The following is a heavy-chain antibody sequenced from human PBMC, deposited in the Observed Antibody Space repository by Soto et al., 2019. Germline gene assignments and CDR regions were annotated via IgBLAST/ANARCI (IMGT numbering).Heavy chain of an antibody. CDR2: INAGNGNT. V-gene: IGHV1-3*01. D-gene: IGHD3-3*01. CDR1: GYTFTSYA. J-gene: IGHJ4*02. Sequence: GASVKVSCKASGYTFTSYAMHWVRQAPGQRLEWMGWINAGNGNTKYSQKFQGRVTITRDTSASTAYMELSSLRSEDTAVYYCATGPSPLRFLEWLTLDYWGQGTLVTVSS. CDR3: ATGPSPLRFLEWLTLDY.